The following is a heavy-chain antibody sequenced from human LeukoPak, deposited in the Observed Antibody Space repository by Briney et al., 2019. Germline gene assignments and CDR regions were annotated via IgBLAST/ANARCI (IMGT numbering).Heavy chain of an antibody. Sequence: SETLSLTCTVSGGSISSYYWSWIRQPAGKGLEWIGRIYTSGSTNYNPSLKSRVTMSVDTSKNQFSLKLSSVTAADTAVYYCAREVEASYYYGPGSYAFDYWGQGTLVTVSS. V-gene: IGHV4-4*07. CDR3: AREVEASYYYGPGSYAFDY. D-gene: IGHD3-10*01. CDR2: IYTSGST. CDR1: GGSISSYY. J-gene: IGHJ4*02.